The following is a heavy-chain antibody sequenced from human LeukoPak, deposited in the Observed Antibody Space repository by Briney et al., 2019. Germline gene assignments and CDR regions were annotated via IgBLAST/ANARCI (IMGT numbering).Heavy chain of an antibody. Sequence: AGGSLRLSCAASGFTFDDYAMHWVRHAPGKGLEWVSLISGDGGSTYYADSVKGRFTISRDNSKNSLYLQMNSLRTEDTALYYCAKALDCSSTSCYIPYYYYGMDVWGQGTTVTVSS. CDR3: AKALDCSSTSCYIPYYYYGMDV. D-gene: IGHD2-2*02. J-gene: IGHJ6*02. V-gene: IGHV3-43*02. CDR2: ISGDGGST. CDR1: GFTFDDYA.